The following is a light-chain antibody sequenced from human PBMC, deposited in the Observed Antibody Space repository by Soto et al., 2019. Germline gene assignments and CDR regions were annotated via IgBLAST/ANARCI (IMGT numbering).Light chain of an antibody. CDR2: GAS. CDR1: QSIRSNY. CDR3: QQRGNWPQIT. V-gene: IGKV3-11*01. Sequence: VLTQSPGTLSLSTGARATLSCRASQSIRSNYLAWYQQKPGQPPRLLIYGASTRATGIPARFSGSGSGTDFTLTISSLEPEDFAVYVCQQRGNWPQITFGQGSKVDI. J-gene: IGKJ1*01.